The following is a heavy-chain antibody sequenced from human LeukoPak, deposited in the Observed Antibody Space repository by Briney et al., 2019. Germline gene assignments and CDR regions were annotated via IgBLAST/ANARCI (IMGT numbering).Heavy chain of an antibody. Sequence: GGSLRLSCAASGFTFSSYVMNWVRQAPGKGLEWVSAISDSGVSTYYADSVKGRFTMSRDNSKNMLYLQMNSLTAEDTAVYYCVRAITMVVVVDFDYWGQGTLVTVSS. CDR3: VRAITMVVVVDFDY. V-gene: IGHV3-23*01. CDR2: ISDSGVST. D-gene: IGHD3-22*01. J-gene: IGHJ4*02. CDR1: GFTFSSYV.